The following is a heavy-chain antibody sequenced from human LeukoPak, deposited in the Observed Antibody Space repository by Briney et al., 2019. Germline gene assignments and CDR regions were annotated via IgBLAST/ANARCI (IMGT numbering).Heavy chain of an antibody. Sequence: ASVKVSCKASGYTFTGYYMHWVRQAPGKGLEWMGGFDPEDGETIYAQKFQGRVTMTEDTSTDTAYMELSSLRSEDTAVYYCATLVGATYSDYWGQGTLVTVSS. CDR1: GYTFTGYY. V-gene: IGHV1-24*01. D-gene: IGHD1-26*01. CDR3: ATLVGATYSDY. J-gene: IGHJ4*02. CDR2: FDPEDGET.